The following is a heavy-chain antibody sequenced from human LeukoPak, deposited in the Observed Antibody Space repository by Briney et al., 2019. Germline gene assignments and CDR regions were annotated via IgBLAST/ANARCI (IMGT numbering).Heavy chain of an antibody. Sequence: PGGSLRLSCAASGFTFSSYWMSWVRQAPGKGLEWVSGINWNGGSTGYADSVKGRFTISRDNAKNSLYLQMNSLRAEDTALYYCARVSVTTKGVEGWDYWGQGTLVTVSS. D-gene: IGHD4-17*01. CDR1: GFTFSSYW. CDR3: ARVSVTTKGVEGWDY. J-gene: IGHJ4*02. V-gene: IGHV3-20*04. CDR2: INWNGGST.